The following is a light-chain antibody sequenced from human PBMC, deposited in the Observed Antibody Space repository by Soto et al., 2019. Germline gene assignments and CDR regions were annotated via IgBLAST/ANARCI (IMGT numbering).Light chain of an antibody. J-gene: IGKJ4*01. CDR1: QSVLYSSSNNNY. CDR2: WAS. V-gene: IGKV4-1*01. CDR3: QQYYSTPLT. Sequence: DIVMTQSPDSLAVSLGERATINCRSSQSVLYSSSNNNYLAWYQQKPGQPPKLLIYWASTRESGVPDRFSGSGSGTDFTLTISNLQAEDVAVYYCQQYYSTPLTFGGGTKVEIK.